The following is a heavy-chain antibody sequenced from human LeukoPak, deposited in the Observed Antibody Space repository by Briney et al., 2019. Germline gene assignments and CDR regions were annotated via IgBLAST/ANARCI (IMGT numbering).Heavy chain of an antibody. V-gene: IGHV3-21*01. CDR2: ISSSSSYI. J-gene: IGHJ4*02. D-gene: IGHD3-9*01. CDR1: GFTFSSYS. CDR3: ASGSELRYFDWLVVY. Sequence: PGGSLRLSCAASGFTFSSYSMNWVRQAPGKGLEWVSSISSSSSYIYYADSVKGRFTISRDNAKNSLSLQMNSLRAEDTAVYYCASGSELRYFDWLVVYWGQGTLVTVSS.